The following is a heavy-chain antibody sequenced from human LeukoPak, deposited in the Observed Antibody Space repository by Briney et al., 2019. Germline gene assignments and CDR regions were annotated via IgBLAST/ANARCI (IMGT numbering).Heavy chain of an antibody. CDR2: IKQDGSEK. J-gene: IGHJ6*02. V-gene: IGHV3-7*01. CDR1: GFTFSSYW. Sequence: GGSLRLSCEASGFTFSSYWMSWVRQAPGKGLEWVANIKQDGSEKYYVDSVKGRFTISRDNAKNSLYLQMNSLRAEDTAVYYCARDLYYDFWSGYYQYYYGMDVWGQGTTVTVSS. CDR3: ARDLYYDFWSGYYQYYYGMDV. D-gene: IGHD3-3*01.